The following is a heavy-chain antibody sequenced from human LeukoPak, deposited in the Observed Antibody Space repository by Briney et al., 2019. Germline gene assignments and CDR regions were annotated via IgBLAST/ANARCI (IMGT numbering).Heavy chain of an antibody. D-gene: IGHD3-3*02. Sequence: PSGTLSLTCAVSGGSISSSNWWSWVRQPPGKGLEWIGSIYYSGSTYYNPSLKSRVTISVDTSKNQFSLKLSSVTAADTAVYYCARGPVLAWGQGTLVTVSS. J-gene: IGHJ5*02. V-gene: IGHV4-4*02. CDR2: IYYSGST. CDR1: GGSISSSNW. CDR3: ARGPVLA.